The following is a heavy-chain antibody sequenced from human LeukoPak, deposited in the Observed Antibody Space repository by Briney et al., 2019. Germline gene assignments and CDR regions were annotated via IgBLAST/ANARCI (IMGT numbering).Heavy chain of an antibody. Sequence: SETLSLTCAVYGGSFSGYYWSWIRQPPGKGLEWIGEINHSGSTNYNPSLKSRVTISVDTSKNQFSLKLSSVTAADTAVYYCARSIAGSFDPWGHGTLVTVSS. J-gene: IGHJ5*02. D-gene: IGHD6-6*01. CDR2: INHSGST. CDR1: GGSFSGYY. CDR3: ARSIAGSFDP. V-gene: IGHV4-34*01.